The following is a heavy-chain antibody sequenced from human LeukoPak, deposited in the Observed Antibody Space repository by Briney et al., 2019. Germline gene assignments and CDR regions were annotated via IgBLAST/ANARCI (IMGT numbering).Heavy chain of an antibody. CDR1: GASISSYF. CDR3: TRDRSALDT. V-gene: IGHV4-59*01. CDR2: ISNIGST. J-gene: IGHJ3*02. Sequence: PSETLSLTCTVSGASISSYFWTWIRQSPGKGLEWIGYISNIGSTNYNPSLKSRVTISGDTSKNQFSLKLSSVTAADTAVYYCTRDRSALDTWGQGTLVTVSS.